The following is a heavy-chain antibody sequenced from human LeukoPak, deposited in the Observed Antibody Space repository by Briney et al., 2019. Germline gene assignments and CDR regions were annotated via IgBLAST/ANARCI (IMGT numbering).Heavy chain of an antibody. V-gene: IGHV4-39*01. Sequence: SETLSLTCTVSGVSTTSSNHFWGWIRQPPGKGLEWIGTTYYSGRPFYNPSLKSRVTISVDASKNQFSLQLNSVAAADTAVYYCASAGARYSDTGGLYAFDFWGRGTMVTVSS. CDR3: ASAGARYSDTGGLYAFDF. CDR1: GVSTTSSNHF. J-gene: IGHJ3*01. CDR2: TYYSGRP. D-gene: IGHD2-8*02.